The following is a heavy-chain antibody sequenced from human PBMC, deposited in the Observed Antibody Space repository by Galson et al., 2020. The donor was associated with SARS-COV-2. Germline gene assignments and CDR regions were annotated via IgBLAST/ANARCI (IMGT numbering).Heavy chain of an antibody. Sequence: SQTLSLTCAVSGGSIRSGSYYWSWIRQHPGKGLEWIGYIYYSGNTHYNPSVKSRATLSVDTSKNQFSLRLSSVTAADTAVYYCATYILGECSGGRCSGEYFQDWGQGTQVTVSS. J-gene: IGHJ1*01. D-gene: IGHD2-15*01. CDR2: IYYSGNT. V-gene: IGHV4-31*11. CDR1: GGSIRSGSYY. CDR3: ATYILGECSGGRCSGEYFQD.